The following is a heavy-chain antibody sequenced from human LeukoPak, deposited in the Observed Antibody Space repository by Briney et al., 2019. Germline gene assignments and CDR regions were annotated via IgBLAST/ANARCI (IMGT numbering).Heavy chain of an antibody. Sequence: SETLSLTCAVYGVSFSGYYWTWIRQPPGKGLEWIGEINHSGTTNYNPSPKSRVTISVDTSKNQFSLKLSSVTAADTAVYYCATSGYAGWANNYWGQGTLVTVSS. J-gene: IGHJ4*02. V-gene: IGHV4-34*01. CDR2: INHSGTT. D-gene: IGHD5-12*01. CDR3: ATSGYAGWANNY. CDR1: GVSFSGYY.